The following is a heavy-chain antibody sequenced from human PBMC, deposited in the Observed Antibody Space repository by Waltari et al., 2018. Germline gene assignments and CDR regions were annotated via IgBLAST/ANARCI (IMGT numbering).Heavy chain of an antibody. CDR1: GGTFSSYA. CDR3: ARGGLEYCSGGSCYEGIYYYYMDV. V-gene: IGHV1-69*14. CDR2: IIPIFGTA. Sequence: QVQLVQSGAEVKKPGSSVKVSCKASGGTFSSYAISWVRQAPGQGLEWMGGIIPIFGTANYAQKFQGRVTITADKSTSTAYMELSSLRSEDTAVYYCARGGLEYCSGGSCYEGIYYYYMDVWGKGTTVTVSS. D-gene: IGHD2-15*01. J-gene: IGHJ6*03.